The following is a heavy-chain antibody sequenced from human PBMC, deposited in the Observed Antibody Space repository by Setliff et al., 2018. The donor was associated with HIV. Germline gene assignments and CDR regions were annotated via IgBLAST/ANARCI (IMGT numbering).Heavy chain of an antibody. CDR1: GGSVGSGSYY. J-gene: IGHJ6*03. CDR2: IYYSGST. V-gene: IGHV4-61*01. CDR3: TRGLGDQWLGSGDIDQYRYMDV. D-gene: IGHD6-19*01. Sequence: SETLSLTCSVSGGSVGSGSYYWSWIRQSPGKGLEWLGYIYYSGSTTYNPSLRSRVTISIDTSKNQFSLNLRSVTAADTAAYYCTRGLGDQWLGSGDIDQYRYMDVWGTATTVTVSS.